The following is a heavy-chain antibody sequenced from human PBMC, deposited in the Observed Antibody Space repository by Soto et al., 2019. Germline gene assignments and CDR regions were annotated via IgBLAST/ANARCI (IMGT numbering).Heavy chain of an antibody. V-gene: IGHV3-30-3*01. CDR2: ISYDGSNK. Sequence: QVQLVESGGGVVQPGRSLRLSCAASGFTFSSYAMHWVRQAPGKGLVWVAVISYDGSNKYYADSVKGRFTISRDNSKNTLYLQMNSLRAEDTAVYYCARAGGYYYWYFDLWGRGTLVTVSS. CDR1: GFTFSSYA. CDR3: ARAGGYYYWYFDL. D-gene: IGHD3-22*01. J-gene: IGHJ2*01.